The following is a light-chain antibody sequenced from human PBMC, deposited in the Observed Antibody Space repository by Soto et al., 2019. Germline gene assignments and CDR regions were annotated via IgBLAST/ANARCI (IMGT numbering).Light chain of an antibody. Sequence: EIVLTQSPATLSLSPGERATLSCRASQRVSSYLVWYQQKPGQAPRLLIYDASNRAAGIPARFSGSGSGTDFTLTISSLEPEDFAIYYCQQRLSWPPITFGQGTRLEIK. CDR2: DAS. V-gene: IGKV3-11*01. J-gene: IGKJ5*01. CDR3: QQRLSWPPIT. CDR1: QRVSSY.